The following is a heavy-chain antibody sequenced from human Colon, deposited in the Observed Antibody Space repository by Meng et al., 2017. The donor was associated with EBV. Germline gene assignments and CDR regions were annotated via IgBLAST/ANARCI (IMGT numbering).Heavy chain of an antibody. CDR3: ARHVYGDSYGF. V-gene: IGHV4-39*01. D-gene: IGHD4-17*01. Sequence: QLQLQECGPELAKPSETLSLTCHVSGGSLDNSDYCWDWIRQPPGKGLEWIGSVRYSGTAYYNPSLTGRVTISVDTSKNQFSLNLSSLTAADTAVYYCARHVYGDSYGFWGQGTLVTGSS. J-gene: IGHJ4*02. CDR1: GGSLDNSDYC. CDR2: VRYSGTA.